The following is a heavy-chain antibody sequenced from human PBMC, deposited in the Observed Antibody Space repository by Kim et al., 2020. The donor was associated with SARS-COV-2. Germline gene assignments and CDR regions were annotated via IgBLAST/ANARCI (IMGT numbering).Heavy chain of an antibody. D-gene: IGHD6-13*01. Sequence: SVKVSCKASGGTFSSYAISWVRQAPGQGLEWMGGIIPIFGTANYAQKFQGRVTITADESTSTAYMELSSLRSVDTAVYYCARVLGIAAAIGFYGMDVWGQGTTVTVSS. V-gene: IGHV1-69*13. CDR1: GGTFSSYA. CDR3: ARVLGIAAAIGFYGMDV. J-gene: IGHJ6*02. CDR2: IIPIFGTA.